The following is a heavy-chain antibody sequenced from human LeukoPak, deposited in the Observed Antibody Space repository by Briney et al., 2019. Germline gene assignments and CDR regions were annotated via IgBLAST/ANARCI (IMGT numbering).Heavy chain of an antibody. CDR2: IYYSGST. Sequence: SETLSLTCTVSGGSISSSSYYWGWIRQPPGKGLEWIGSIYYSGSTYYNPSLKSRVTISVDTSKNQFSLKLSSVTAADTAVYYCETSNWFDPWGQGTLVTVSS. V-gene: IGHV4-39*07. CDR1: GGSISSSSYY. J-gene: IGHJ5*02. CDR3: ETSNWFDP.